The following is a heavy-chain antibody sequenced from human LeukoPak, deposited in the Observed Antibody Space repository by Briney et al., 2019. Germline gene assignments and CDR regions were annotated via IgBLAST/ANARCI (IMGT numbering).Heavy chain of an antibody. Sequence: ASVKVSCKASGYTFTGYYMNWVRQAPGQGLEWMGWINSDSGFTKYAQKFQGRVTMTRGTSITTVYMDLTRLTSDDTAVYYCARNFDMKGFDPWGKGTLVTVSS. CDR1: GYTFTGYY. J-gene: IGHJ5*02. D-gene: IGHD3-9*01. CDR3: ARNFDMKGFDP. V-gene: IGHV1-2*02. CDR2: INSDSGFT.